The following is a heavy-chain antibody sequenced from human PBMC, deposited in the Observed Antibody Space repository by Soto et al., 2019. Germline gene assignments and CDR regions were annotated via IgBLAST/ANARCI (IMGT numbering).Heavy chain of an antibody. Sequence: EVQLVESGGGLVQPGASLRLSCSASGFTFTNYWMHWVRQAPGKGLVWVSRINAEGTTTNYADSVKGRFTTSRDNAKNTLYLQMNSLGGEDTAVYYCACSARGLYGDYNWGQGTRVTVSS. CDR3: ACSARGLYGDYN. V-gene: IGHV3-74*01. CDR1: GFTFTNYW. CDR2: INAEGTTT. J-gene: IGHJ4*02. D-gene: IGHD4-17*01.